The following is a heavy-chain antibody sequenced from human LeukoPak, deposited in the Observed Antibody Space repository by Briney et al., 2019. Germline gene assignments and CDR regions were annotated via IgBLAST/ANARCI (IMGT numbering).Heavy chain of an antibody. CDR2: INHSGST. Sequence: PSETLSLTCAVYGGSFSGYYWSWIRQPPGKGLEWIGEINHSGSTNCNPSLKSRVTISVDTSKNQFSLKLSSVTAADTAVYYCARVQLWFGELFSHYFDYWGQGTLVTVSS. V-gene: IGHV4-34*01. J-gene: IGHJ4*02. D-gene: IGHD3-10*01. CDR3: ARVQLWFGELFSHYFDY. CDR1: GGSFSGYY.